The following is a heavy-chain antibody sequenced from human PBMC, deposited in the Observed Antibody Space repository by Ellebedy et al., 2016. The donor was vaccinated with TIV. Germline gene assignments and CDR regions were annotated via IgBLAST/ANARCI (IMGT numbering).Heavy chain of an antibody. D-gene: IGHD6-13*01. Sequence: AASVKVSCKVSGYTLTELSMHLVRQAPGKGLEWMGGFDAEDGETIYAQKFQGRVTMTEDTSTDTAYMELSSLRSEDTAVYYCATSVAAAGTWAFDYWGQGTLVTVSS. CDR3: ATSVAAAGTWAFDY. J-gene: IGHJ4*02. CDR1: GYTLTELS. CDR2: FDAEDGET. V-gene: IGHV1-24*01.